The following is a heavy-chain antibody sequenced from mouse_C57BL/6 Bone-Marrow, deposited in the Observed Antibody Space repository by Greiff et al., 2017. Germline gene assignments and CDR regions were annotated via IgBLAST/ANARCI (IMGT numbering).Heavy chain of an antibody. D-gene: IGHD1-1*01. V-gene: IGHV1-15*01. CDR2: IDPEPGGT. J-gene: IGHJ3*01. CDR3: TRGYYYYGSPWFAY. Sequence: QVQLQQSGAELVRPGASVTLSCKASGYTFTDYEMHWVKQTPVHGLEWIGAIDPEPGGTAYNQKFKGKAILTADKSSSTAYMELRSLTSEDSAVYYCTRGYYYYGSPWFAYWGQGTLVTVSA. CDR1: GYTFTDYE.